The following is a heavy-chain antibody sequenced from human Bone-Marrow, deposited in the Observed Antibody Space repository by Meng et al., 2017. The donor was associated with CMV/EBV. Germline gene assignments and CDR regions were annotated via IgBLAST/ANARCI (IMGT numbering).Heavy chain of an antibody. D-gene: IGHD5/OR15-5a*01. CDR1: GFSFDNDA. J-gene: IGHJ4*01. CDR2: IGHDAIHQ. CDR3: ARDFVSGPPDYLDH. V-gene: IGHV3-30*04. Sequence: ASGFSFDNDAMGWVRQAPGKGLEWVAVIGHDAIHQYYAGSVKDRFTISRDDAENTLYLQMNNLRVEDTAVYYCARDFVSGPPDYLDHWGHGTLVTVSS.